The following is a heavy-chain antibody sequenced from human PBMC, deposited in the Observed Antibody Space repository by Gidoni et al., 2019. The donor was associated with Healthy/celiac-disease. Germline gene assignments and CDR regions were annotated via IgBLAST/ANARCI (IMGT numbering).Heavy chain of an antibody. V-gene: IGHV1-69*02. J-gene: IGHJ6*02. D-gene: IGHD3-22*01. CDR2: IIPILGIA. CDR3: ARPEPVYDSSGYYYGMDV. CDR1: GGPFSSYT. Sequence: QVQLVQSGAEVKKPGSSVKVSCKASGGPFSSYTIRWVRQAPGQGLEWMGRIIPILGIANYAQKFQGRVTITADKSTSTAYMELSSLRSEDTAVYYCARPEPVYDSSGYYYGMDVWGQGTTVTVSS.